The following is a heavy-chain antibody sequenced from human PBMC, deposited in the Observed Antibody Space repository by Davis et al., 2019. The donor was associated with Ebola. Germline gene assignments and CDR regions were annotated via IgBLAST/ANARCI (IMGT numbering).Heavy chain of an antibody. CDR1: GDSVSRAG. D-gene: IGHD5-12*01. CDR3: ARGWLRTGFDY. V-gene: IGHV6-1*01. CDR2: TYYKSKWYN. J-gene: IGHJ4*02. Sequence: HSQTLSLTCAISGDSVSRAGWNWIRQSPSRGLEWLGRTYYKSKWYNDYAVSVKSRITINPDTSKNQFSLQLNSVTPEDTAVYYCARGWLRTGFDYWGQGAPVTVSS.